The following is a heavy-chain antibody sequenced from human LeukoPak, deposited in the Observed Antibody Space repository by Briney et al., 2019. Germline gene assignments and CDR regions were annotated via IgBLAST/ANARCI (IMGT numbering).Heavy chain of an antibody. D-gene: IGHD2-21*02. CDR3: TGGRRSATTASYYLDF. J-gene: IGHJ4*02. CDR1: EYTFTEYA. Sequence: ASVKVSCKASEYTFTEYAVNWVRQAPGQRLEWMGWINAGNGNTKYAQKFQGRLTITRDTSASTAYMELSSLTFEDTAVYYCTGGRRSATTASYYLDFWGQGTLVTVSS. CDR2: INAGNGNT. V-gene: IGHV1-3*01.